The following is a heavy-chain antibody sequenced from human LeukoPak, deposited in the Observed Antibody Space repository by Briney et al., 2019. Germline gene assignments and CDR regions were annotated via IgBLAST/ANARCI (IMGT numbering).Heavy chain of an antibody. CDR2: IYYSGST. D-gene: IGHD3-22*01. V-gene: IGHV4-31*03. Sequence: SETLSLTCTVSGGSISSGGYYWSWIRQHPGKGLEWIGYIYYSGSTYYNPSLKSRVTISVDTSKNQFSLKLSSVTAADTAVYYCARANYDSSGYYLLGYFDYWGQGTLVTVSS. CDR1: GGSISSGGYY. J-gene: IGHJ4*02. CDR3: ARANYDSSGYYLLGYFDY.